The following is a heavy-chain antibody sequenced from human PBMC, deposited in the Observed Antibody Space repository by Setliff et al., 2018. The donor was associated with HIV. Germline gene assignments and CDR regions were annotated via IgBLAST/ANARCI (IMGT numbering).Heavy chain of an antibody. Sequence: GGSLRLSCAASGITVTHAWMGWVRQAQGKGLEWVGLLKSKGGGGTTDYAAPVKDRFTIARDDSKNTLFLQMNSLKTEDTAVYYCTADISGVGGVAGTADYWGQGTQVTVSS. D-gene: IGHD3-16*01. CDR1: GITVTHAW. V-gene: IGHV3-15*01. CDR2: LKSKGGGGTT. J-gene: IGHJ4*02. CDR3: TADISGVGGVAGTADY.